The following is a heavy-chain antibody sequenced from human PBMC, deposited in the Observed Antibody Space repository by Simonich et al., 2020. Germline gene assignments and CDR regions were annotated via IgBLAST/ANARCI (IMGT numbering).Heavy chain of an antibody. CDR1: GFTFSSYS. CDR2: ISSISSYI. V-gene: IGHV3-21*01. Sequence: EVQLVESGGGLVKPGGSLRLSCAASGFTFSSYSMNWVRQAPGKGLGWVSSISSISSYIYYADSVKGRFTISRDNAKNSLYLQMNSLRAEDTAVYYCAREIEAGNAFDIWGQGTMVTVSS. J-gene: IGHJ3*02. CDR3: AREIEAGNAFDI.